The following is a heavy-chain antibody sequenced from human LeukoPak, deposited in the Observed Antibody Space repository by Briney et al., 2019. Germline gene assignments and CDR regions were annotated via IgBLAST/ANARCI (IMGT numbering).Heavy chain of an antibody. CDR2: ISGSGGST. J-gene: IGHJ4*02. Sequence: GGSLRLSCAAAGFTFSSYAMSWVRQAPGKGLEWVSAISGSGGSTYYADSVKGRFTISRDNSKNTLYLQMNSLRAEDTAVYYCAKAVDDYGDYVVDYWGQGTLVTVSS. CDR1: GFTFSSYA. CDR3: AKAVDDYGDYVVDY. V-gene: IGHV3-23*01. D-gene: IGHD4-17*01.